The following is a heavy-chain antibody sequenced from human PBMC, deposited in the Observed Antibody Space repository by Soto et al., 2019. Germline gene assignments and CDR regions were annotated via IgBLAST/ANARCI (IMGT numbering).Heavy chain of an antibody. V-gene: IGHV4-59*08. J-gene: IGHJ4*02. D-gene: IGHD2-2*01. CDR1: GGSISSYY. Sequence: QVQLQESGPGLVKPSETLSLTCTVSGGSISSYYWSWIRQPPGKGLEWIGYVYYSGNANYNPSLKSRVTMSVDTSKNQFSLKLSSVTAADTAVYYCARHYGYCTSTSCYLNEYYFEYWGQGTLVTVSA. CDR2: VYYSGNA. CDR3: ARHYGYCTSTSCYLNEYYFEY.